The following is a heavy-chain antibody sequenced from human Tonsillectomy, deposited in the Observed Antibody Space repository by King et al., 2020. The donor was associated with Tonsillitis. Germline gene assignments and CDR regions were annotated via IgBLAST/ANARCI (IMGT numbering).Heavy chain of an antibody. CDR2: IYYSGST. J-gene: IGHJ3*02. Sequence: QLQESGPGLVKPSETLSLTCTVSGGSISSYYWSWIRQPPGKGLEWIGYIYYSGSTNYNPSLKSRVTISVDTSKNQFSLKLSSVTAADTAVYYCARGAYYYDSSGYYGWGAFDIWGQGTMVTVSS. CDR3: ARGAYYYDSSGYYGWGAFDI. V-gene: IGHV4-59*01. D-gene: IGHD3-22*01. CDR1: GGSISSYY.